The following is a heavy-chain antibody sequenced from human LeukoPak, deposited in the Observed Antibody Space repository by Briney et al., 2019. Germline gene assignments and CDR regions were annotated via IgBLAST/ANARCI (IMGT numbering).Heavy chain of an antibody. CDR3: ARGQAVAGVQYFQH. J-gene: IGHJ1*01. D-gene: IGHD6-19*01. V-gene: IGHV4-34*01. CDR2: INHSGST. Sequence: KTSETLSLTCAVYGESFSGYYWSWIRQPPGKGPEWIGEINHSGSTNYNPSLKSRVTISVDTSKNQFSLRLSSVTAADTAVYYCARGQAVAGVQYFQHWGQGTLVTVSS. CDR1: GESFSGYY.